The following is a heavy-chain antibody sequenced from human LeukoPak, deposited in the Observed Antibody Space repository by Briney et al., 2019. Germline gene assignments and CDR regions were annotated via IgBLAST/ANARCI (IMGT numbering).Heavy chain of an antibody. CDR2: IKEDGSEK. V-gene: IGHV3-7*05. Sequence: GGSLRLSCAASGFTFDDYAMHWVRQAPGKGLERVANIKEDGSEKYYVDSVKGRFTISRDNAKNSLCLQMNSLRAEDTAIYYCVRSGGYWGQGTLVTVSS. J-gene: IGHJ4*02. D-gene: IGHD1-26*01. CDR1: GFTFDDYA. CDR3: VRSGGY.